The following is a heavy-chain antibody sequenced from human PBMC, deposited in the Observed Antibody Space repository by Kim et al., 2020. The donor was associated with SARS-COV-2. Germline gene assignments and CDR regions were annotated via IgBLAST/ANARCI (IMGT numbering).Heavy chain of an antibody. J-gene: IGHJ6*02. CDR3: AKDLPNSGSYFRVFAYYYGMDV. V-gene: IGHV3-43*02. D-gene: IGHD1-26*01. CDR2: ISGDGGST. CDR1: GFTFDDYA. Sequence: GGSLRLSCAASGFTFDDYAMHWVRQAPGKGLEWVSLISGDGGSTYYADSVKGRFTISRDNSKNSLYLQMNSLRTEDTALYYCAKDLPNSGSYFRVFAYYYGMDVWGQGTTVTVSS.